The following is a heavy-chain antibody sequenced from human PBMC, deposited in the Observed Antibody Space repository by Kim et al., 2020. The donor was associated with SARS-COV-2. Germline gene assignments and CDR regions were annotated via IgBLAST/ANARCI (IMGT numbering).Heavy chain of an antibody. D-gene: IGHD3-10*01. CDR2: ISGSGGST. Sequence: GGSLRLSCAASGFTFSSYAMSWVRQAPGKGLEWVSAISGSGGSTYYADSVKGRFTISRDNSKNTLYLQMNSLRAEDTAVYYCAARGGGSGSYYAFDIWGQGTMVTVSS. CDR1: GFTFSSYA. CDR3: AARGGGSGSYYAFDI. J-gene: IGHJ3*02. V-gene: IGHV3-23*01.